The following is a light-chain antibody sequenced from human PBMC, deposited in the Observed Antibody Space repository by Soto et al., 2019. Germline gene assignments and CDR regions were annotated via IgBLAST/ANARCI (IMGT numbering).Light chain of an antibody. CDR1: RSDIGGCNY. Sequence: QSVLTQPASVSGSPGQSITISCIGTRSDIGGCNYVSWHQQHPGKAPKLMIYDAYERPLVVSNRFSGSKSGNTASLTISGLQSEDEADYYCAAWDDSLNGQVFGTGTKVTVL. V-gene: IGLV2-14*03. J-gene: IGLJ1*01. CDR2: DAY. CDR3: AAWDDSLNGQV.